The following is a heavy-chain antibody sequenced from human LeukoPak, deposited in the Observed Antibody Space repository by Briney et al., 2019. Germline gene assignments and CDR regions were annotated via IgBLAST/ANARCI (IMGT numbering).Heavy chain of an antibody. CDR3: AREGNSYGPDGRYYYYGMDV. D-gene: IGHD5-18*01. J-gene: IGHJ6*02. Sequence: PSQTLSLTCTVSGGSISSGGYYWSWIRQHPGNGLEWIGYIYYSGSTYYNPSLKSRVTISVDTSKNQFSLKLSSVTAADTAVYYCAREGNSYGPDGRYYYYGMDVWGQGTTVTVSS. CDR1: GGSISSGGYY. V-gene: IGHV4-31*03. CDR2: IYYSGST.